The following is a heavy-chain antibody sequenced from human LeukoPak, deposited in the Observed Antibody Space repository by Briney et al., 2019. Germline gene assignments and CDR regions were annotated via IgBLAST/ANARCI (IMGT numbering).Heavy chain of an antibody. CDR1: GFTFSSYA. J-gene: IGHJ4*02. CDR2: ISGSGGST. D-gene: IGHD2-2*01. V-gene: IGHV3-23*01. CDR3: AKTDIVVVPAAMRGYYFDY. Sequence: PGGSLRLSCAASGFTFSSYATSWVRQAPGKGLEWVSAISGSGGSTYYADSVKGRFTISRDNSKNTLYLQMNSLRAEDTAVYYCAKTDIVVVPAAMRGYYFDYWGQGTLVTVSS.